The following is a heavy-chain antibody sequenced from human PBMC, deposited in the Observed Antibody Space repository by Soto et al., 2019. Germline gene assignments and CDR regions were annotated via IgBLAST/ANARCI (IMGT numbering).Heavy chain of an antibody. J-gene: IGHJ6*02. V-gene: IGHV4-34*01. CDR2: INHSGTT. CDR3: ARARFDSWSHIYYGLDV. Sequence: QVQLQQWGGGLLKPSETLSLTCAVYGGSFSGYSWTWLRQPPGKGLEWIGEINHSGTTDYNPALKSRVTMAVDTSKNQFSLRVTSLTAADTAVYYCARARFDSWSHIYYGLDVWGQGTTVTVSS. D-gene: IGHD3-3*01. CDR1: GGSFSGYS.